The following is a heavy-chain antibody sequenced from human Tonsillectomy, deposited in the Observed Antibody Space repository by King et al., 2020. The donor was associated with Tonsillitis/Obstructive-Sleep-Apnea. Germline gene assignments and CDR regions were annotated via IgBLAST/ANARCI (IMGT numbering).Heavy chain of an antibody. CDR1: GFTVSNNY. CDR3: ARADYDSSGYYLSGFDY. Sequence: VQLVESGGGLIQPGGSLRLSCAASGFTVSNNYMSWVRQAPGKGREWVSVIYSGGSTYYADSVKGRFTNSRDNSKNTLYLQMNSLRADDTAVYYCARADYDSSGYYLSGFDYWGQGTLVTVSS. J-gene: IGHJ4*02. D-gene: IGHD3-22*01. CDR2: IYSGGST. V-gene: IGHV3-53*01.